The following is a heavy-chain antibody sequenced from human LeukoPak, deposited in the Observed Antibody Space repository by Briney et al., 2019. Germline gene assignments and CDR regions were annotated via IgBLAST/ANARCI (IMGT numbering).Heavy chain of an antibody. CDR3: ARDLGTGSAYTNRFDL. J-gene: IGHJ5*02. CDR2: IGITGNT. CDR1: GFTFSTYE. Sequence: PGGSLRLSCTASGFTFSTYEMHWVRQATGKGLEWVSAIGITGNTYYLVSVKGRFTISRENAKNSSYLQMNSLRAGDTAVYYCARDLGTGSAYTNRFDLWGQGTLVTVSS. D-gene: IGHD3-22*01. V-gene: IGHV3-13*01.